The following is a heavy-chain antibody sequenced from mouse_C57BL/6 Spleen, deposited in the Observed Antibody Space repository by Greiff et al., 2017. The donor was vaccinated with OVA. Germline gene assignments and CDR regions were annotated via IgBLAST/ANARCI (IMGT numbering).Heavy chain of an antibody. CDR3: ARKANWVDY. CDR1: GYTFTSYW. V-gene: IGHV1-50*01. CDR2: IDPSDSYT. Sequence: VQLQQPGAELVKPGASVKLSCKASGYTFTSYWMQWVKQRPGQGLEWIGEIDPSDSYTNYNQKFKGKATLTVDTSSSTAYMQLSSLTSEYSAVYYCARKANWVDYWGQGTTLTVSA. D-gene: IGHD4-1*01. J-gene: IGHJ2*01.